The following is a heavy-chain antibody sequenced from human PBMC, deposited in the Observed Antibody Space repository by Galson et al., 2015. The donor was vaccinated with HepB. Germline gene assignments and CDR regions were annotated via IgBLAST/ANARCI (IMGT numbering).Heavy chain of an antibody. V-gene: IGHV3-21*01. CDR3: ARVAYPVYYDYVWGSFVDAFDI. D-gene: IGHD3-16*01. J-gene: IGHJ3*02. CDR1: GFTFSSYS. CDR2: ISSSSSYI. Sequence: SLRLSCAASGFTFSSYSMNWVRQAPGKGLEWVSSISSSSSYIYYADSVKGRFTISRDNAKNSLYLQMNSLRAEDTAVYYCARVAYPVYYDYVWGSFVDAFDIWGQGTMVTVSS.